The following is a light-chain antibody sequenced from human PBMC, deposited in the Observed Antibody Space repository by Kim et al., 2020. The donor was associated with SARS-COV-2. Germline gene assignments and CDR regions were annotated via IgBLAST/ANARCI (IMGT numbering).Light chain of an antibody. Sequence: DIQMTQSPSTLSASVGDRVTITCRASQSINCWLAWYQQKPGEAPKLLIYQASTLERGVPPRFSGSGCGTEFTLPISSLQPDDFGTYYCKCARACGQGTKVDIK. CDR3: KCARA. CDR1: QSINCW. J-gene: IGKJ1*01. V-gene: IGKV1-5*03. CDR2: QAS.